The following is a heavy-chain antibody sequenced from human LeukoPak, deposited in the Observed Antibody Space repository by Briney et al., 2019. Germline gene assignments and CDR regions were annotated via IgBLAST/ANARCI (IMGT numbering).Heavy chain of an antibody. CDR2: IYYSGST. J-gene: IGHJ3*02. D-gene: IGHD1-14*01. CDR3: ARDWAGGAFDI. V-gene: IGHV4-39*07. CDR1: GGSISSSSYY. Sequence: PSETLSLTCTVSGGSISSSSYYWGWIRQPPGKGLEWIGSIYYSGSTYYNPSLKSRVTISVDTSKNQFSLKLSSVTAADTAVYYCARDWAGGAFDIWGQGTMVTVSS.